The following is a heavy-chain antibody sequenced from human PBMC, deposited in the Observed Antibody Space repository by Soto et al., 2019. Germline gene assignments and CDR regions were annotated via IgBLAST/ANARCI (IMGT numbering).Heavy chain of an antibody. J-gene: IGHJ4*02. Sequence: GGSLRLSCAASGFTFSSYAMHWVRQAPGKGLEWVAVISYDGSNKYYADSVKGRFTISRDNSKNTLYLQMSSLRTEDTAVHYCVRDGNHYDSSGPCFDYWGQGTLVTVSS. CDR2: ISYDGSNK. CDR1: GFTFSSYA. V-gene: IGHV3-30-3*01. CDR3: VRDGNHYDSSGPCFDY. D-gene: IGHD3-22*01.